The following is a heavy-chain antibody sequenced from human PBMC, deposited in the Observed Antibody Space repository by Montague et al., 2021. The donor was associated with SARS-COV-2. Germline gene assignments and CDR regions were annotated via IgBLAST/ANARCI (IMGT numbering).Heavy chain of an antibody. V-gene: IGHV3-9*01. D-gene: IGHD3-3*01. J-gene: IGHJ5*02. CDR1: GFTFGDYA. CDR3: AKDSYYDFWSGYSPGENWFDP. CDR2: ISWNSGSI. Sequence: SLRLSCAASGFTFGDYAMHWVRQAPGKGLEWVSDISWNSGSIGYADSVKGRFTISRDNAKNSLYLQMNSLRAEDTALYYCAKDSYYDFWSGYSPGENWFDPWGQGTLVTVSS.